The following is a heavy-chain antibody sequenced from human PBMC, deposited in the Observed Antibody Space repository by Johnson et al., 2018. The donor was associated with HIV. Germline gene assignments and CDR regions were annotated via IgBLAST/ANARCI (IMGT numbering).Heavy chain of an antibody. J-gene: IGHJ3*02. Sequence: VQLVESGGGVVQPGRSLRLSCAASGFTFDDYGMSWVRQAPGKGLEWVSRINSDGSSTSYADSVKGRFTISRDNAKNTLYLQMNSLRAEDTAVYYCAKEGSSSPWAFDIWGQGTMVTVS. D-gene: IGHD2-15*01. CDR2: INSDGSST. CDR3: AKEGSSSPWAFDI. CDR1: GFTFDDYG. V-gene: IGHV3-74*01.